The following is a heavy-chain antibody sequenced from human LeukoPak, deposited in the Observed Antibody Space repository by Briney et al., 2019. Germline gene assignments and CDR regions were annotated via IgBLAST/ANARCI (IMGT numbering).Heavy chain of an antibody. CDR3: ARFCSVCVWTSKEDY. CDR2: INHSGST. CDR1: GGSFSGYY. J-gene: IGHJ4*02. D-gene: IGHD3-3*01. Sequence: SETLSLTCAVYGGSFSGYYWSWIRQPPGKGLEWIGKINHSGSTNYNPSLKSRVTISVDTSKNQFSLKLSSVTAADTAVYYCARFCSVCVWTSKEDYWGQGTLVTVSS. V-gene: IGHV4-34*01.